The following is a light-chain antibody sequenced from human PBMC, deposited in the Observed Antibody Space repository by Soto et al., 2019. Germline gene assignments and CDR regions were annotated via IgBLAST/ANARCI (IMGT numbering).Light chain of an antibody. CDR2: GAS. V-gene: IGKV3-15*01. J-gene: IGKJ1*01. CDR3: QQYDTWPRT. Sequence: EIVMTQSPASLSVPPEERATLSCRASQSVSTNFAWYLQKPGQAPRLLIYGASTRATAVPARFTASGSGTEFTLYISSLQSDDFGVYYCQQYDTWPRTFGQGTKVEIK. CDR1: QSVSTN.